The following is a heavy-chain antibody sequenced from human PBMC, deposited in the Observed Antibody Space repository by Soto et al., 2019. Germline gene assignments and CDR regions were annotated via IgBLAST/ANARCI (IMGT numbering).Heavy chain of an antibody. V-gene: IGHV3-74*01. Sequence: GGSLRLSCAASGFNFSAFWMHWVRQAPGKGPVWLSRVHFDGSTTAYADPVRGRFTISRDNAKKTLYLQMESLKVEDTAVYYCARDYYERGQGYYRDYGMDVWGQGTTVTVYS. CDR3: ARDYYERGQGYYRDYGMDV. D-gene: IGHD3-22*01. J-gene: IGHJ6*02. CDR1: GFNFSAFW. CDR2: VHFDGSTT.